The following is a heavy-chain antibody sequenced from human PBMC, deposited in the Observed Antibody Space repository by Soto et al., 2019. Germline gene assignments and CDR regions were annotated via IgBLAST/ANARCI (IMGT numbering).Heavy chain of an antibody. D-gene: IGHD6-19*01. J-gene: IGHJ4*02. CDR1: GGSINSSSYF. CDR3: ARDWGSSGWPN. CDR2: IYYSGST. Sequence: SETLSLTCSVSGGSINSSSYFWGWVRQPPGKGLEWIGSIYYSGSTLYNPSLKSRLAMSLDTSKNQFSLKLGSVTAADTAIYYCARDWGSSGWPNWGPGTLVTVSS. V-gene: IGHV4-39*07.